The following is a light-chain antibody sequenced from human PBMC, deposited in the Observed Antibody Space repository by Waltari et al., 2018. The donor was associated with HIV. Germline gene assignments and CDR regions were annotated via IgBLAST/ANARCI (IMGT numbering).Light chain of an antibody. CDR1: QSVSSN. CDR2: GAS. J-gene: IGKJ1*01. V-gene: IGKV3-15*01. Sequence: EIVMTQSPATLSVSPGEKVTLSCRASQSVSSNLAWYQQKPAQAPGLLIYGASTRAAGIPARFSGSGAGREFTLSISSLQSEDFAVYYCQQYHNWPRTFGQGTKVEI. CDR3: QQYHNWPRT.